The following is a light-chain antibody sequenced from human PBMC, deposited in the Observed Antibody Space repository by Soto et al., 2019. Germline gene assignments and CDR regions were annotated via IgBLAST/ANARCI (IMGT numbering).Light chain of an antibody. J-gene: IGKJ3*01. V-gene: IGKV3-15*01. CDR2: GAS. CDR3: QGYTDRRPT. CDR1: QSVSSD. Sequence: ERLIKRLLATLSVSAGGRGTLLGRASQSVSSDLAWYQLQPGQTPRLLIYGASTRATGMPVRFSGSGSGIEFTLTISSLQSEDFAVYFCQGYTDRRPTFGPGTKV.